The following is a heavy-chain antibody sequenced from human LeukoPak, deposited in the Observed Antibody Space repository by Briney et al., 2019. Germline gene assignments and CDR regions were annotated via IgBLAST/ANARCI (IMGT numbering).Heavy chain of an antibody. CDR3: ARDQQRFCSGGTCYLGFEY. Sequence: TRGSLKLSCAASGFTFHNYGMHWVCQAPGKGLEWVALIWYDGSNTYYADSVKGRFTISRENSNNTLYLQMNRLRAEDTAVYYCARDQQRFCSGGTCYLGFEYWGQRTLGTASS. D-gene: IGHD2-15*01. CDR1: GFTFHNYG. V-gene: IGHV3-33*01. CDR2: IWYDGSNT. J-gene: IGHJ4*02.